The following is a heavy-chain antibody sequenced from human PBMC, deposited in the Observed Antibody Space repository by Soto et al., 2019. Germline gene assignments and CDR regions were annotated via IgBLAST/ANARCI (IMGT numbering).Heavy chain of an antibody. CDR2: IIPIFGTA. D-gene: IGHD3-10*01. Sequence: QVQLVQSGAEVKKPGSSVKVSCKASGGTFSSYAISWVRQAPGQGLEWMGGIIPIFGTANYAQKFQGRVTFTADDSTSTAYMELSSLRSEDTAVYYCARGRSMVRGVNYYYGMDVWGQGTTVTVSS. CDR3: ARGRSMVRGVNYYYGMDV. V-gene: IGHV1-69*12. J-gene: IGHJ6*02. CDR1: GGTFSSYA.